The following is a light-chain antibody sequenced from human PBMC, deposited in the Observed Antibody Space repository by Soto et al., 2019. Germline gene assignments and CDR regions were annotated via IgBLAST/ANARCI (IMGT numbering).Light chain of an antibody. CDR3: NSYTRFSTYV. Sequence: QSVLTQPASVSGSPGQSITISRTGASSDVGLYDFVSWYQQHPGKAPKLLIYEVTYRPSGVSSRFSGSKSGNTASLTISGLQAEDEADYYCNSYTRFSTYVFGTGTKAPS. V-gene: IGLV2-14*01. CDR1: SSDVGLYDF. J-gene: IGLJ1*01. CDR2: EVT.